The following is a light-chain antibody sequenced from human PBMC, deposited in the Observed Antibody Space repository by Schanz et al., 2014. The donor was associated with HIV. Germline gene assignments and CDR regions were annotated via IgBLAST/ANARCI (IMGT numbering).Light chain of an antibody. CDR2: AAS. CDR3: QQSYSTLWT. CDR1: QGISSY. V-gene: IGKV1-9*01. Sequence: IQLTQSPSSLSASVGDRVTITCRASQGISSYLAWYQQKPGKAPKVLIYAASTLQSGVPSRFSGSGSGTYFTLTISSLQPEDFATYYCQQSYSTLWTFGQGTKVEIK. J-gene: IGKJ1*01.